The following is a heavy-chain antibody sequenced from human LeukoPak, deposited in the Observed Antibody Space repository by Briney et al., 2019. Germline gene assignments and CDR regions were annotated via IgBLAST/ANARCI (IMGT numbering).Heavy chain of an antibody. D-gene: IGHD5-18*01. CDR1: GFTFSSYS. CDR3: ARGGDTAMVTPLGAFDI. V-gene: IGHV3-21*01. J-gene: IGHJ3*02. CDR2: ISSSSSYI. Sequence: AGGSLRLSCAAPGFTFSSYSMNWVRQAPGKGLEWVSSISSSSSYIYYADSVKGRFTISRDNAKNSLYLQMNSLRAEDTAVYYCARGGDTAMVTPLGAFDIWGQGTMVTVSS.